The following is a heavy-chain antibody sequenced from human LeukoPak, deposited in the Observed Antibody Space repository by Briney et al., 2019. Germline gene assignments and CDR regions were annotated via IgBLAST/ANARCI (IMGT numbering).Heavy chain of an antibody. CDR1: GFTFSSYG. CDR2: IRYDGSNK. J-gene: IGHJ4*02. CDR3: AKTAGYSSGWNFDY. D-gene: IGHD6-19*01. Sequence: PGGSLRLSCAASGFTFSSYGMHWVRQAPGKGLEWVAFIRYDGSNKYYADSVKGRFTTSRDNAKSSLYLQMNSLRAEDTAVYYCAKTAGYSSGWNFDYWGQGTLVTVSS. V-gene: IGHV3-30*02.